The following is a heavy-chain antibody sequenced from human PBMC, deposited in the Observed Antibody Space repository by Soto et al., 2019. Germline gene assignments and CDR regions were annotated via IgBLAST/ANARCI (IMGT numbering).Heavy chain of an antibody. D-gene: IGHD4-17*01. CDR3: ARRYYGGNYWYFDL. J-gene: IGHJ2*01. CDR2: IHYSGGT. Sequence: SETLSLTCTVSGGSISTYYGSWIRQPPGKGLEWIGYIHYSGGTNYNPSLKSRVAISVDTSKNQFSLKLTSVTAADTAVYYCARRYYGGNYWYFDLWGRGTLVTVSS. CDR1: GGSISTYY. V-gene: IGHV4-59*08.